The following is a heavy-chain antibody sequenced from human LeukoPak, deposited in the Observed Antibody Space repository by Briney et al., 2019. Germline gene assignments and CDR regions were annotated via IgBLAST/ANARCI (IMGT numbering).Heavy chain of an antibody. CDR2: ITYDGSKE. CDR3: AKDQYSAEGASDY. D-gene: IGHD5-12*01. CDR1: GFTFRSYG. V-gene: IGHV3-30*18. Sequence: SGGSLRLSWAASGFTFRSYGMHWVRQAPGKGLEWVAVITYDGSKEYYAASVKGRFTISRDNSKNTLYLQMNSLRAEDTAVYYCAKDQYSAEGASDYWGQGTLVTVSS. J-gene: IGHJ4*02.